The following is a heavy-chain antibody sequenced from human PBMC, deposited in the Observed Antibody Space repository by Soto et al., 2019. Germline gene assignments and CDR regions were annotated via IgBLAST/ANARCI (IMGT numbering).Heavy chain of an antibody. Sequence: QVQLVQSGAEVKKPGSSVKVSCKASGGTFSSYTISWVRQAPGQGLEWMGRIIPILGIANYAQKFQGRVTITADKSTSTAYMELSSLRSEDTAVYYCARDHCSSTSCYTGNYMDVWGKGTTVTVSS. CDR2: IIPILGIA. CDR3: ARDHCSSTSCYTGNYMDV. D-gene: IGHD2-2*02. CDR1: GGTFSSYT. V-gene: IGHV1-69*08. J-gene: IGHJ6*03.